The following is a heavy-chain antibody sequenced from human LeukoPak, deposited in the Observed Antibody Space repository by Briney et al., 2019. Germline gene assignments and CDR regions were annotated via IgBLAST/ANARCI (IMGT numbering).Heavy chain of an antibody. Sequence: GGSLRLSCAATGFTVSNNYMSWVRQAPGQGLEWVSVIYSGGSTYYADSVKGRFTISRDNSKNTLYLQMNNLRAEDTAVYYCARGRPVGASTVEDYWGQGTLVTVSS. V-gene: IGHV3-66*01. D-gene: IGHD1-26*01. CDR1: GFTVSNNY. J-gene: IGHJ4*02. CDR2: IYSGGST. CDR3: ARGRPVGASTVEDY.